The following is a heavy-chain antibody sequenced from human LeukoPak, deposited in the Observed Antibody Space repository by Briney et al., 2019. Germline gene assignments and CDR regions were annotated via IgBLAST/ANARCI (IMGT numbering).Heavy chain of an antibody. CDR1: GYTFTTYT. J-gene: IGHJ5*02. Sequence: ASVKVSCKASGYTFTTYTMHWVRQAPGQRLEWMGWTNSGNGNTKYSQKFQGRVTITRDTSASTAYMEVTSLRPEDTAVYYCARDSYMAAADTWFDPWGQGTLVTVSS. D-gene: IGHD6-13*01. CDR2: TNSGNGNT. CDR3: ARDSYMAAADTWFDP. V-gene: IGHV1-3*01.